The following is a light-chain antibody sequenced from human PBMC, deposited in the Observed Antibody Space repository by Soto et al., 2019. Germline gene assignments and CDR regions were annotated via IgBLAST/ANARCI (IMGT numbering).Light chain of an antibody. CDR3: QQYGSSYPWT. V-gene: IGKV3-20*01. Sequence: EIVLTQSPGTLSLSPGERATLSCRASQSVSSNYLAWYQQKPGQAPRLLIYGASCRATGIPDRFSGSGSGTDFALTIRRLEPEDFAVYYCQQYGSSYPWTFGQGTKVDIK. CDR2: GAS. CDR1: QSVSSNY. J-gene: IGKJ1*01.